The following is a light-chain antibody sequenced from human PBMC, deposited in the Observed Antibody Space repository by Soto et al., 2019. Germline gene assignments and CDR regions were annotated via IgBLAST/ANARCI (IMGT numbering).Light chain of an antibody. CDR1: QDITDY. CDR3: QQYYNYPPT. CDR2: GAS. Sequence: DIQMTQSPSSLSASVGDRVTITCWASQDITDYLAWFQQTPWKAPKSLIYGASSLQSGVPSKFSGSGSGTRFTLTISSLQPEDFATYYCQQYYNYPPTFGQGTRLEIK. V-gene: IGKV1-16*02. J-gene: IGKJ5*01.